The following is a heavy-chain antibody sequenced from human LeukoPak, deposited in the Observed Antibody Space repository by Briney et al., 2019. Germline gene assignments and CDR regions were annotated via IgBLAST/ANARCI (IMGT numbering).Heavy chain of an antibody. CDR3: ARGGIVVVPAAIQAYYYYGMDV. CDR2: INPSGGST. J-gene: IGHJ6*02. D-gene: IGHD2-2*02. Sequence: GASVKVSCKASGYTFTSYYMHWVRQAPGQGLEWMGIINPSGGSTSYAQKFQGRVTMTRDTSTSTVYMELSSLRSEDTAVYYCARGGIVVVPAAIQAYYYYGMDVWGQGTTVTVSS. CDR1: GYTFTSYY. V-gene: IGHV1-46*01.